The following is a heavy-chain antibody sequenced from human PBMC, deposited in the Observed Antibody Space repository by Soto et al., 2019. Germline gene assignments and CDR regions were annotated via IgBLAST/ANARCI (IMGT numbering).Heavy chain of an antibody. CDR3: ARRWGRTFDY. V-gene: IGHV4-31*03. CDR2: IYYSGST. D-gene: IGHD7-27*01. J-gene: IGHJ4*02. CDR1: GGSISSGGYY. Sequence: TLSLTCTVSGGSISSGGYYWSWIRQHPGKGLEWIGYIYYSGSTYYSPSLKSRVTISVDTSKNQFSLKLSSVTAADTAVYYCARRWGRTFDYWGQGTLVTVSS.